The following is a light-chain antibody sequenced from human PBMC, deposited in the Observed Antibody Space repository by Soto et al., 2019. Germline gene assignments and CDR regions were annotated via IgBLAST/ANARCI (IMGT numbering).Light chain of an antibody. Sequence: EIVLTQSPATLSLSPGERATLSCRASQSVSSYLSSYQQKPGQAPRLLIYNASNRATGIPARFSGSGSGTDFTLNISSLEPEDFAVYYCQQRSNWPRVTFGPGTKVDIK. CDR3: QQRSNWPRVT. V-gene: IGKV3-11*01. J-gene: IGKJ3*01. CDR2: NAS. CDR1: QSVSSY.